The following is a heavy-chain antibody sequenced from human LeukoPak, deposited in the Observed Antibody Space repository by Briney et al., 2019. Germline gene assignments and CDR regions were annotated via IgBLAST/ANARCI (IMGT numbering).Heavy chain of an antibody. CDR1: GDSISSGNY. CDR2: IYASGST. V-gene: IGHV4-61*02. CDR3: AIVGATEGFDY. D-gene: IGHD1-26*01. Sequence: NPSETLSLTCTVSGDSISSGNYWGWIRQPAGKGLEWIGRIYASGSTNYNPSLKSRVTISVDTSKNQFSLKLSSVTAADTAVYYCAIVGATEGFDYWGQGTLVTVSS. J-gene: IGHJ4*02.